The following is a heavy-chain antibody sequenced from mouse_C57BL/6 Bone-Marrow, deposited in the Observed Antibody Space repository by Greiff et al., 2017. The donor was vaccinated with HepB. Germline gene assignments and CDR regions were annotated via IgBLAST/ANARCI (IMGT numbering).Heavy chain of an antibody. CDR1: GFSLTSYG. Sequence: VKLMESGPGLVQPSQTLSITCTVSGFSLTSYGVHWVRQSPGKGLEWLGVIWSGGSTDYNAAFISRLSISKDNSKSQVFFKMNSLQADDTAIYYCARKWELGAMDYWGKGTSVTVSS. CDR3: ARKWELGAMDY. CDR2: IWSGGST. J-gene: IGHJ4*01. V-gene: IGHV2-2*01. D-gene: IGHD4-1*01.